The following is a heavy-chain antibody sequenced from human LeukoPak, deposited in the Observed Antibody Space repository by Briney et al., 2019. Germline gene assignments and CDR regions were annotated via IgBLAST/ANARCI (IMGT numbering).Heavy chain of an antibody. Sequence: GGSLRLSCAASGLTSSSYEMNWVRQAPGKGLEWVSYISSSGSTIYYADSVKGRFTISRDNAKNSLYLQMNSLRAEDTAVYYCARDSYCSGGSCYSYYFDYWGQGTLVTVSS. D-gene: IGHD2-15*01. CDR3: ARDSYCSGGSCYSYYFDY. J-gene: IGHJ4*02. CDR2: ISSSGSTI. V-gene: IGHV3-48*03. CDR1: GLTSSSYE.